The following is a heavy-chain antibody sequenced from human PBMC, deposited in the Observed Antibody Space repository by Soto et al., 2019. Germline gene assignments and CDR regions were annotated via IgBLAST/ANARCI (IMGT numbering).Heavy chain of an antibody. J-gene: IGHJ4*02. D-gene: IGHD3-16*02. CDR1: GGTFNTYA. CDR2: ILPMFDRP. V-gene: IGHV1-69*01. Sequence: QVQLVQSETEVKKPGSAVRVSCKASGGTFNTYAMNWVRQAPGQGLEWMGGILPMFDRPRYAQKFQGRVTITVDEPTTTAYMELSSLRSDDTAVYYCTRSIGSGGVIGGFEYWGQGTLVTVSS. CDR3: TRSIGSGGVIGGFEY.